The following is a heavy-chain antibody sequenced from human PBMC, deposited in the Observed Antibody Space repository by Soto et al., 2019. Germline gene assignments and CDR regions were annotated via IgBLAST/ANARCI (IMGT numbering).Heavy chain of an antibody. CDR3: ATDRITMIVVAQGGYAFDI. D-gene: IGHD3-22*01. CDR2: FDPEDGET. CDR1: GYTLTELS. Sequence: SVKVSCKVSGYTLTELSMHFVGQAPGKGLEWMGGFDPEDGETIYAQKFQGRVTMTEDTSTDTAYMELSSLRSEDTAVYYCATDRITMIVVAQGGYAFDIWGQGTMVTVSS. V-gene: IGHV1-24*01. J-gene: IGHJ3*02.